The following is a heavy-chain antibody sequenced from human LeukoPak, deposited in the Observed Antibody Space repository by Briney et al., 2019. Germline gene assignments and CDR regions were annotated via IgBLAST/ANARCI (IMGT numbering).Heavy chain of an antibody. D-gene: IGHD3-22*01. CDR2: IYYSGST. J-gene: IGHJ4*02. CDR1: GGSISSSSYY. V-gene: IGHV4-39*01. CDR3: ARHVRSGSGYYYSPYYFDY. Sequence: KPSETLSLTCTVSGGSISSSSYYWGWIRQPPGKGLEWIGSIYYSGSTYYNPSLKSRDTISVDTSKNQFSLKLSSVTAADTAVYYCARHVRSGSGYYYSPYYFDYWGQGTLVAVSS.